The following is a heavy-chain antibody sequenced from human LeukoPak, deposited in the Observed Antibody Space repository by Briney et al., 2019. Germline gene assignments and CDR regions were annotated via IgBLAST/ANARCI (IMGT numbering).Heavy chain of an antibody. CDR1: GGSVSSYY. Sequence: SETLSLTCTVSGGSVSSYYWSWIRQPPGKGLEWIGYIYYSGSTNYNPSLNSRATISVDTSKNQFSLKVRSVTAADTAGYYCAGSFRSGWVRFDFRGVGAPGTVSA. CDR2: IYYSGST. D-gene: IGHD6-25*01. J-gene: IGHJ4*02. CDR3: AGSFRSGWVRFDF. V-gene: IGHV4-59*02.